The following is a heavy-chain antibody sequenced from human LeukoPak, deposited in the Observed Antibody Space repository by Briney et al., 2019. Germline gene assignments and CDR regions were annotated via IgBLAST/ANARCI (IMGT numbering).Heavy chain of an antibody. J-gene: IGHJ3*02. CDR1: GFTVSNYT. V-gene: IGHV4-59*02. D-gene: IGHD3-10*01. Sequence: GSLRLSCAASGFTVSNYTINWIRQPPGKGLEWIGNIFYSGSTYYSPSLRSRVTISLDTSRNQFSLKLNSVTAADTAVYYCAKSNGYGLVDIWGQGTMVTVSS. CDR2: IFYSGST. CDR3: AKSNGYGLVDI.